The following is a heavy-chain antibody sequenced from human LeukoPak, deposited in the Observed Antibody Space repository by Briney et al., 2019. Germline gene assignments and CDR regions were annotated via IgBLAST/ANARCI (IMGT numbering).Heavy chain of an antibody. CDR2: ISAYNGNT. D-gene: IGHD6-19*01. J-gene: IGHJ4*02. CDR3: ARDHIAVAGENFDY. V-gene: IGHV1-18*04. CDR1: GYTFTSYG. Sequence: ASVKVSCKASGYTFTSYGISRVRQAPGQGLEWMGWISAYNGNTNYAQKLQGRVTMITDTSTSTAYMELRSLRSDDTAVYYCARDHIAVAGENFDYWGQGTLVTVSS.